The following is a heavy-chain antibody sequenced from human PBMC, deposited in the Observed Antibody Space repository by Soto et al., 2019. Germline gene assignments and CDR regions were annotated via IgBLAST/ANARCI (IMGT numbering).Heavy chain of an antibody. V-gene: IGHV3-7*01. Sequence: GGSLRLSCAASGFTLRSYWMSWVRQAPGKGLEWLATIKTDDSEKKYVDSVKGRFTVSRDNAKNSLYLQLNSLRAEDTALYFCAKDQDTSGYYSGGEWGRGALVTGSS. J-gene: IGHJ4*02. CDR2: IKTDDSEK. CDR1: GFTLRSYW. D-gene: IGHD3-22*01. CDR3: AKDQDTSGYYSGGE.